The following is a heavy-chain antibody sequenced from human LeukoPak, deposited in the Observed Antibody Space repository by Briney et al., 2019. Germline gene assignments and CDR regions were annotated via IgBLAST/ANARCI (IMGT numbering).Heavy chain of an antibody. Sequence: GGSLRLSCTASGFTFGDYAMSWFRQAPGKGLEWVGFIRSKAYGGTTEYAASVKGRFTISRDDSRSIAYLQMNSLKTEDTAVYYCTRKSYDSSGYYSLFDYWGQGTLVTVCS. D-gene: IGHD3-22*01. CDR2: IRSKAYGGTT. CDR3: TRKSYDSSGYYSLFDY. J-gene: IGHJ4*02. CDR1: GFTFGDYA. V-gene: IGHV3-49*03.